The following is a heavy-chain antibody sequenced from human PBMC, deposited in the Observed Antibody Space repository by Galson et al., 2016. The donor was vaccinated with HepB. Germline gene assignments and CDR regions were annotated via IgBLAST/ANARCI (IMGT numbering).Heavy chain of an antibody. Sequence: SLRLSCAASGFTLISYVTHWVRQAPGKGLEWVTVLSHDGSNRYYEDSVQGRFTISRDNSKNTLYLQMNRLRAEDTAVYYCASGRYGYFDYWGLGTLVTVSS. V-gene: IGHV3-30*04. J-gene: IGHJ4*02. CDR3: ASGRYGYFDY. D-gene: IGHD3-9*01. CDR1: GFTLISYV. CDR2: LSHDGSNR.